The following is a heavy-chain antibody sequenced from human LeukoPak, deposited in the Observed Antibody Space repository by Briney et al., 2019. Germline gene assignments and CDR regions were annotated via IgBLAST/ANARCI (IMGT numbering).Heavy chain of an antibody. D-gene: IGHD5-24*01. CDR2: IPYDGSNK. J-gene: IGHJ4*02. Sequence: GGSLRLSCAASGFTFSSYGMHWVRQAPGKGLEWVAVIPYDGSNKYYADSVKGRFTISRDNSKNTLYLQMNSLRAEDTAVYYCAKDNGDGYLDYWGQGTLVTVSS. CDR1: GFTFSSYG. V-gene: IGHV3-30*18. CDR3: AKDNGDGYLDY.